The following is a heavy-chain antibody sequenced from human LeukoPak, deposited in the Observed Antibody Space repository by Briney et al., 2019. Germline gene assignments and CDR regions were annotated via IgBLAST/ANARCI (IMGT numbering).Heavy chain of an antibody. CDR2: IYSDGST. V-gene: IGHV3-66*01. J-gene: IGHJ3*02. Sequence: SGGSLRLSCAASGFTVSSNFMSWVRQAPGKGLEWVSVIYSDGSTYYADSVKGRFIISRDISKNTLYLQMNSLRAEDTAVYYCARGHLGNWEAFDIWGQGTMVTVSS. CDR3: ARGHLGNWEAFDI. CDR1: GFTVSSNF. D-gene: IGHD7-27*01.